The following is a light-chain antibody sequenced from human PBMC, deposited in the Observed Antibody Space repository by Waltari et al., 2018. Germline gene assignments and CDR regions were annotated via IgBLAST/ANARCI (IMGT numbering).Light chain of an antibody. V-gene: IGKV3-15*01. CDR2: GAS. J-gene: IGKJ2*01. CDR3: QQSRRWPQRT. Sequence: EIVMTQSPATLSVSPGERATLSCRASQSVSSKLAWYQQKPGQAPRLLIYGASTRATGIPARFSGSGSGTEFTLTISSLQSEDFAFYYCQQSRRWPQRTFGQGTKLEI. CDR1: QSVSSK.